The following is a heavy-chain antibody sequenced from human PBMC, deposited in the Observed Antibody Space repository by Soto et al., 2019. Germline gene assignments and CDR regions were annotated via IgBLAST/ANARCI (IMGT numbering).Heavy chain of an antibody. J-gene: IGHJ4*01. D-gene: IGHD3-16*02. CDR1: GFTVSTKY. CDR3: TTDSYITIVIIRFDY. CDR2: IYSGGST. V-gene: IGHV3-66*01. Sequence: PVGSLRLSCAASGFTVSTKYMSWVRQAPGKGLEWVSVIYSGGSTFYADSVRGRFTISRDNSKNTVNLQMNSLRAEDTAVYYCTTDSYITIVIIRFDYWGHGTLVTVSS.